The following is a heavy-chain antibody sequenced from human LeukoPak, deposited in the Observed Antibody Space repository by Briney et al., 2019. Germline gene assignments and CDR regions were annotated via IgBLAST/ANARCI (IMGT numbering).Heavy chain of an antibody. D-gene: IGHD4-11*01. CDR2: IYYSGST. V-gene: IGHV4-39*07. CDR3: AREGYSNYGYYYYMDV. J-gene: IGHJ6*03. CDR1: GGSISSSSYY. Sequence: SETLSLTCIVSGGSISSSSYYWGWIRQPPWKGLEWLGSIYYSGSTYYNSSLKSRVTISVDTSKNQFSLKLSSVTAADTAVYYCAREGYSNYGYYYYMDVWGKGTTVTVSS.